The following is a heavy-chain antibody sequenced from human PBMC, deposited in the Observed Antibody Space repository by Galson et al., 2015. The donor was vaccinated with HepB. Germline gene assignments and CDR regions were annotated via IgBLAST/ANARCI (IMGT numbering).Heavy chain of an antibody. Sequence: VSGGAISNSNYYWGWIRQPPGKGLEWIGNIYYSGSTSYNPSLKSRVTMSVDTSKNQFSLKLSSVTAADTTVYYCARVLRYSFYMDVWGKGTTVTVSS. V-gene: IGHV4-39*01. J-gene: IGHJ6*03. CDR1: GGAISNSNYY. CDR3: ARVLRYSFYMDV. CDR2: IYYSGST. D-gene: IGHD2-15*01.